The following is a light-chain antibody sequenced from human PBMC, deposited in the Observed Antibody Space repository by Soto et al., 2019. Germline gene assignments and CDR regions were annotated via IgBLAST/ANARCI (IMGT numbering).Light chain of an antibody. CDR2: AAS. V-gene: IGKV1-39*01. CDR3: QQYNSYSPTWT. Sequence: HMTQSTSSLSASVGYRVTITCRASQSISSYLSWYRQKPGKAPKLLIYAASSLQSGVPSRFSGSGSGKDFTLNISSLQPDDFATYYCQQYNSYSPTWTFGQGTKVDIK. CDR1: QSISSY. J-gene: IGKJ1*01.